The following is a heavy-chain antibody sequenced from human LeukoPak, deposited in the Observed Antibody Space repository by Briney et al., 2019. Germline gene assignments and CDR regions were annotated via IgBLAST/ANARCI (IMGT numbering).Heavy chain of an antibody. Sequence: SVKVSCKASGGTFSSYTISWVRQAPGQGLEWMGRIIPILGIANYAQKFQGRVTITADKSTSTAYMELSSLRSEDTAVYYCASGVYYDFWSGSFDYWGQGALVTVSS. CDR2: IIPILGIA. V-gene: IGHV1-69*02. CDR3: ASGVYYDFWSGSFDY. CDR1: GGTFSSYT. D-gene: IGHD3-3*01. J-gene: IGHJ4*02.